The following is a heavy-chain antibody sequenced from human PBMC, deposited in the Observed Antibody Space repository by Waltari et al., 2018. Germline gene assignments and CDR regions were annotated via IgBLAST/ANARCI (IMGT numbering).Heavy chain of an antibody. CDR2: INPNSGAT. V-gene: IGHV1-2*02. J-gene: IGHJ6*02. CDR3: ARDYRSGNLELRLGLDV. Sequence: QVQLVQSGAEVKKPGASVKVSCKPSGYSFPGFYLQWVRQAPGQGRECVAWINPNSGATKSAPKFQGRVTMTMDTSTNTAYMELNSLKSDDTAVYYCARDYRSGNLELRLGLDVWGQGTTVTVSS. D-gene: IGHD1-7*01. CDR1: GYSFPGFY.